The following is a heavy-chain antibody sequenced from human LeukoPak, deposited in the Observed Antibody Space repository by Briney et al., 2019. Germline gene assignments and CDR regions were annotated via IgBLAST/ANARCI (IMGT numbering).Heavy chain of an antibody. J-gene: IGHJ4*02. CDR1: GGSVSSGSYY. V-gene: IGHV4-61*01. D-gene: IGHD4-11*01. CDR3: ARDAVTVNSYYFDY. CDR2: IYYSGST. Sequence: ASETLSLTCTVSGGSVSSGSYYWSWIRQPPGKGLEWIGYIYYSGSTNYNPSLKSRVTISVDTSKNQFSLKLSSVTAADTAVYYCARDAVTVNSYYFDYWGQGTLVTVSS.